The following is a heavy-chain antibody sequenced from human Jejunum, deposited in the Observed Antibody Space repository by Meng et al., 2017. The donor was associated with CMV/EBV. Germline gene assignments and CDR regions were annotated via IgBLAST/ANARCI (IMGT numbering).Heavy chain of an antibody. CDR3: ARQGTTVAATKRAFDY. J-gene: IGHJ4*02. V-gene: IGHV4-39*01. CDR1: SSSSSSNN. CDR2: IDYSGGA. D-gene: IGHD1-26*01. Sequence: SSSSSSNNWVWIRQQPGKRREESRSIDYSGGAYYSMSHRSRVTITVDTSKIQFSLELRSVTASDTAVDDCARQGTTVAATKRAFDYWGQGTLVTVSS.